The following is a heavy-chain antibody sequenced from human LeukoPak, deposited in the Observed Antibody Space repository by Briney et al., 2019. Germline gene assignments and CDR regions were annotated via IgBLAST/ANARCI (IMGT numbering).Heavy chain of an antibody. J-gene: IGHJ4*02. CDR3: ARDTAMAIDY. D-gene: IGHD5-18*01. CDR1: GGSISSSSYY. Sequence: SETLSLTCTVSGGSISSSSYYWGWIRQPPGKGLEWIGSIYYSGSTYYNPSLKSRVTISVDTSKNQFSLKLSSVTAADTAVYYCARDTAMAIDYWGQGTLVTVSS. CDR2: IYYSGST. V-gene: IGHV4-39*07.